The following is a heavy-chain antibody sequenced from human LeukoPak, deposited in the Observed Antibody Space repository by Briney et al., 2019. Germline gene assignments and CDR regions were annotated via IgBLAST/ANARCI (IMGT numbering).Heavy chain of an antibody. Sequence: SVKVSCKASGGTFSSYAISWVRQAPGQGLEWMGGIIPIFGTANYAQKFQGRVTITTDESTSTAYMELSSLRSEDTAVYYCARETNANSRGIGAFDIWGQGTMVTASS. V-gene: IGHV1-69*05. D-gene: IGHD4/OR15-4a*01. CDR1: GGTFSSYA. CDR2: IIPIFGTA. CDR3: ARETNANSRGIGAFDI. J-gene: IGHJ3*02.